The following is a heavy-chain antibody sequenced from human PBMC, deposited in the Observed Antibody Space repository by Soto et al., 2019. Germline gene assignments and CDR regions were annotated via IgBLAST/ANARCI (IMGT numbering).Heavy chain of an antibody. CDR3: ARHPCTSTNCPDYYYYYMDV. CDR1: GGSIRSYY. Sequence: SETLSLTCTVSGGSIRSYYWSWIRQPPGKGLEYIGYIYHSGITYYNPSLKSRVTMSLETSKSQFSLELSSVTAADTAMYYCARHPCTSTNCPDYYYYYMDVWGKGTTVTISS. J-gene: IGHJ6*03. CDR2: IYHSGIT. D-gene: IGHD2-2*01. V-gene: IGHV4-59*08.